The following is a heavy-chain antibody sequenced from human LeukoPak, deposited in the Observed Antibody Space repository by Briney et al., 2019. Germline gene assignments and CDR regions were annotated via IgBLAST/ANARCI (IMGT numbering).Heavy chain of an antibody. Sequence: GGSLRLSCSASGFTFSSCAMHWVRQAPGMGLEYVSGINDHGDTTHYGDSVRGRVTISRDDSKNTVHLQMSSLRAEDTAVYYCVEDLSGWYSFDYWGQGTLVIVSS. J-gene: IGHJ4*02. CDR3: VEDLSGWYSFDY. CDR1: GFTFSSCA. D-gene: IGHD6-19*01. V-gene: IGHV3-64D*09. CDR2: INDHGDTT.